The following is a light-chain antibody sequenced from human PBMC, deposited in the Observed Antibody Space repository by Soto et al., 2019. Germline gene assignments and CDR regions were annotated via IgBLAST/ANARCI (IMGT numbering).Light chain of an antibody. CDR2: GAS. CDR1: QTIFNSY. CDR3: QQYGSSYT. Sequence: ENVLTQFPGTLSLSPGDTATLSCRASQTIFNSYLAWYQQKPGQAPRLLIYGASSRATGIPDRFSGGGSGTDFTLTITRLEPEYFAVYYCQQYGSSYTFGQGTKLEMK. V-gene: IGKV3-20*01. J-gene: IGKJ2*01.